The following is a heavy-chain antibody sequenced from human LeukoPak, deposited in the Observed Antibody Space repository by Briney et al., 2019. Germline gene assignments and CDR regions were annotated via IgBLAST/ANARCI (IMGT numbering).Heavy chain of an antibody. CDR2: INPNSGGT. V-gene: IGHV1-2*02. J-gene: IGHJ6*03. Sequence: ASVKVSCKASEYTFTGYYMHWVRQAPGQGLEWMGWINPNSGGTNYAQKFQGRVTMTRDTSISTAYMELSRLRSDGTAVYYCARGPRSGSYSYYYYMDVWGKGTTVTVSS. CDR1: EYTFTGYY. D-gene: IGHD1-26*01. CDR3: ARGPRSGSYSYYYYMDV.